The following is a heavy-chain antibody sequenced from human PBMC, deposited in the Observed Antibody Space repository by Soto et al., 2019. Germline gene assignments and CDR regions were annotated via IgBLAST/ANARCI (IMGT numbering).Heavy chain of an antibody. V-gene: IGHV4-59*01. CDR3: ARVAAFWSNYVHYYYGMDV. J-gene: IGHJ6*02. CDR2: VSSTGST. CDR1: STSSYY. D-gene: IGHD3-10*01. Sequence: SETLSLTCNGSTSSYYWAWIRKPPGRGLEWIGSVSSTGSTKYNPSLKSRVTISIDTSRSQFTLQVTSVTAADTAVYYCARVAAFWSNYVHYYYGMDVWGQGTTVTVSS.